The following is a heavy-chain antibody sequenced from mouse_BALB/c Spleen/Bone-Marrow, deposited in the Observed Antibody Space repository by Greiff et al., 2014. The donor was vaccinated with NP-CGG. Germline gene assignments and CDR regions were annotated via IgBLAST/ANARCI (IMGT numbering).Heavy chain of an antibody. CDR3: ARLRRYYGYFDY. CDR1: GFIFSSFG. V-gene: IGHV5-17*02. D-gene: IGHD1-1*01. J-gene: IGHJ2*01. CDR2: ISSGSSTI. Sequence: EVQRVESGGGLVQPGGSRKLSCAASGFIFSSFGMHWVRQAPEKGLEWVAYISSGSSTIYYADTVKGRFTISRDNPKNTLFLQMTSLRSEDTAMYYCARLRRYYGYFDYWGQGTTLTVSS.